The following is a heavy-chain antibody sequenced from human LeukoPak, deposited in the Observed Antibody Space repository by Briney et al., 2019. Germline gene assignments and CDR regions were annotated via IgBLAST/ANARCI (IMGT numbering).Heavy chain of an antibody. J-gene: IGHJ5*02. Sequence: SETLSLTCTVSGGSISSGDYYWSWIRQPPGKGLEWIGYIYYSGSTYYNPSLKSRVTISVDTSKNPFSLKLSSVTAADTAVYYCATNPPIAIFGVVPPYWFDPWGQGTLVTVSS. CDR3: ATNPPIAIFGVVPPYWFDP. D-gene: IGHD3-3*01. V-gene: IGHV4-30-4*01. CDR2: IYYSGST. CDR1: GGSISSGDYY.